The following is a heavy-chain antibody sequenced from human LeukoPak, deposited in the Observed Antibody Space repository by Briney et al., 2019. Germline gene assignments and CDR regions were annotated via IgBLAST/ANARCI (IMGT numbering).Heavy chain of an antibody. J-gene: IGHJ4*02. D-gene: IGHD1-26*01. CDR2: IYPRDGST. CDR3: ARGGRGIVED. Sequence: ASVKVSCKASGYTFTSNYIHWVRQAPGQGLEWMGMIYPRDGSTSYAQKFQGRVTVTRDTSTSTVHMELSRLRSDDTAVYYCARGGRGIVEDWGQGTLVTVSS. CDR1: GYTFTSNY. V-gene: IGHV1-46*01.